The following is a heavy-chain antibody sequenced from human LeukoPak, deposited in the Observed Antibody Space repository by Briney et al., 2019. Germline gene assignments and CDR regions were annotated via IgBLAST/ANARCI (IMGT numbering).Heavy chain of an antibody. CDR1: VGSITTDY. J-gene: IGHJ5*02. CDR3: SRGGANDL. V-gene: IGHV4-4*07. CDR2: IFTSGST. Sequence: KPSETLSLTCTVVVGSITTDYWSWIRQPAGKGLEWIGRIFTSGSTTYNPSLKSRVTMSLDTSKNQFFLKLSSVTAADTAAYFCSRGGANDLWGQGTLVTVSS. D-gene: IGHD4/OR15-4a*01.